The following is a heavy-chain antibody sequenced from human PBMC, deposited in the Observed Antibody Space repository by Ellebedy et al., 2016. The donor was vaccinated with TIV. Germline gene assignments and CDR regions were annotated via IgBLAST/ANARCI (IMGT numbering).Heavy chain of an antibody. CDR1: GFTFSDYY. CDR2: ISSSGSSI. V-gene: IGHV3-11*01. Sequence: GESLKISCAASGFTFSDYYMSWIRQAPGKRLEWLSYISSSGSSIYYADSVRGRFTISRDNAENSLYLQMNSLRPEDTAFYYCARGYYGSGSEFYQHWGQGTLVTVSS. D-gene: IGHD3-10*01. J-gene: IGHJ1*01. CDR3: ARGYYGSGSEFYQH.